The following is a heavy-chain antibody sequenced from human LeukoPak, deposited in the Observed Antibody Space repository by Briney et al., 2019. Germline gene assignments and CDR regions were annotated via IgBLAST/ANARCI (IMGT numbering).Heavy chain of an antibody. CDR3: ARDYCSSTSCYDY. J-gene: IGHJ4*02. CDR1: GFTFSSYE. V-gene: IGHV3-48*03. Sequence: GGSLRLSCAASGFTFSSYEMNWVRQAPGKGLEWVSYISSSGSTIYYADSVKGRFTISRDNAKNSLYLQMDSLKAEDTAVYYCARDYCSSTSCYDYWGQGTLVTVSS. D-gene: IGHD2-2*01. CDR2: ISSSGSTI.